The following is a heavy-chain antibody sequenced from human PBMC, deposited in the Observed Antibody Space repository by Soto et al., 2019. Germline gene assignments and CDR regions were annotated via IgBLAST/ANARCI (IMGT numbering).Heavy chain of an antibody. CDR1: GFTFTNSA. J-gene: IGHJ6*04. Sequence: SVKVSCKASGFTFTNSAVQWVRQARGQRLEWIGWIVVGSGNTNYAQKFQERVTITRDMSTSTAYMELSSLRSEDTAVYYCAAGWLRCLEWFPQPYYGMYVWGKGTTVPVSS. CDR2: IVVGSGNT. D-gene: IGHD3-3*01. V-gene: IGHV1-58*01. CDR3: AAGWLRCLEWFPQPYYGMYV.